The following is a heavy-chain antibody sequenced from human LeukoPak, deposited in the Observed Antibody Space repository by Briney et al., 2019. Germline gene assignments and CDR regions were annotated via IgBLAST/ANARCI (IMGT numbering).Heavy chain of an antibody. CDR3: ARPPHY. V-gene: IGHV4-34*01. Sequence: PSGTLSLTCAVYGGSFSGYYWSWIRQPPGKGLEWIGEINHSGSTNYNPSLKSRVTISVDTSKNQFSLKLGSVTAADTAVYYCARPPHYWGQGTLVTVSS. CDR1: GGSFSGYY. J-gene: IGHJ4*02. CDR2: INHSGST.